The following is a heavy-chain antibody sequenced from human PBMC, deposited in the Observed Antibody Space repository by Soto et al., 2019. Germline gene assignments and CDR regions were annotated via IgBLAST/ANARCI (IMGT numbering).Heavy chain of an antibody. CDR2: VYYSGST. Sequence: SETLSLTCTISGGSITNYYWSWIRQPPGKGLEWIGYVYYSGSTKYNPSLESRVTISADTSKNQFSLMLTSVTAADTAVYYWAPDNARGPGSYYNAAYYSEGLDVWGQGTTVTVSS. CDR3: APDNARGPGSYYNAAYYSEGLDV. CDR1: GGSITNYY. J-gene: IGHJ6*02. V-gene: IGHV4-59*01. D-gene: IGHD3-10*01.